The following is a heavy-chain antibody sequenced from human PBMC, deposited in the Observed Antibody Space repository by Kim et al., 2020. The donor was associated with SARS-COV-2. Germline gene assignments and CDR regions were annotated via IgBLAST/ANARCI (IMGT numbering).Heavy chain of an antibody. CDR2: INPSGGST. J-gene: IGHJ4*02. CDR3: ARDLKDDILTGHYMAY. CDR1: GYTFTSYY. V-gene: IGHV1-46*01. Sequence: ASVKVSCKASGYTFTSYYMHWVRQAPGQGLEWMGVINPSGGSTRYEQKFQGRVTMIRDTSTSTVYMELNSLRSEDTAVYYCARDLKDDILTGHYMAYWGQGTLVTVSS. D-gene: IGHD3-9*01.